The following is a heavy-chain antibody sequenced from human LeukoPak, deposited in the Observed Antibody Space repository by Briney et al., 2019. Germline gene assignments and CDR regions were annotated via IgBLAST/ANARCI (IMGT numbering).Heavy chain of an antibody. Sequence: GGSLRLSCAASGFAFSSYAMSWVRQAPGKGLEWVSAISGSGGSTYYADSVKGRFTISRDNSKNTLYLQMNSLRAEDTAVYYCAKRDGSGSGYYYYYMDVWGKGTTVTVSS. V-gene: IGHV3-23*01. J-gene: IGHJ6*03. CDR3: AKRDGSGSGYYYYYMDV. D-gene: IGHD3-10*01. CDR2: ISGSGGST. CDR1: GFAFSSYA.